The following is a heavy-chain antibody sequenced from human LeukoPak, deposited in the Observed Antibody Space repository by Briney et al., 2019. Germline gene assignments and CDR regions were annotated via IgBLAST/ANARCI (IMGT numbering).Heavy chain of an antibody. V-gene: IGHV3-30*02. D-gene: IGHD2-2*01. CDR1: GFTLSIYG. Sequence: GGSLRLSCAASGFTLSIYGMHWVREAPDKGLECVSFIRYVGSNKYYADSVKGRFTISRDNCKNTLYLQMNSLRAEDTAVYYCAKVTLYCSSTSCYEYFQHWGQGTLVTVSS. CDR3: AKVTLYCSSTSCYEYFQH. J-gene: IGHJ1*01. CDR2: IRYVGSNK.